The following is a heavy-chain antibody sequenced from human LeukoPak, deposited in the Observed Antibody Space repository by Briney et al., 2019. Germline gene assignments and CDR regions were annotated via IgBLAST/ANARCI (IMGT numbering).Heavy chain of an antibody. V-gene: IGHV3-23*01. CDR1: GFTFSSYA. CDR2: ISRSDGTT. Sequence: GGSLRLSCAASGFTFSSYAMNWVRQAPGNGLAGVATISRSDGTTYYAGSVKGRFTISRDNSKNIVSLQMNSLRAEDTAVYYCTREFPSIAAAGDWGQGTLVTVSS. CDR3: TREFPSIAAAGD. J-gene: IGHJ4*02. D-gene: IGHD6-25*01.